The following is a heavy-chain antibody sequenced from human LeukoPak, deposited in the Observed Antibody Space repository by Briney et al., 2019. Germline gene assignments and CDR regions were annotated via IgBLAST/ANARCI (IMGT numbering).Heavy chain of an antibody. CDR2: INYGGST. CDR1: GYSISSGYY. V-gene: IGHV4-38-2*01. CDR3: ASGIDARSDSSD. Sequence: SETLSLTCAVSGYSISSGYYWGWIRQPPGKGLGWIGSINYGGSTYYNPSLKSRVTMSVDMYNNQFSLKLTSVTAAHTAVYYCASGIDARSDSSDWGQGTLVTVSS. D-gene: IGHD6-19*01. J-gene: IGHJ4*02.